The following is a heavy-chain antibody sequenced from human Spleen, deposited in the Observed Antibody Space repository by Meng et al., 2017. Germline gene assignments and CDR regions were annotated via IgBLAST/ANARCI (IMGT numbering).Heavy chain of an antibody. CDR2: ISYDGSNK. Sequence: QVQLVESGGGVVQPGRSLRLACAASGFTFSSYGMHWVRQAPGKGLEWVAVISYDGSNKYYADSVKGRFTISRDNSKNTLHLQMNSLRAEDTAVYYCAKDPYSYGYIDYWGQGTLVTVSS. J-gene: IGHJ4*02. D-gene: IGHD5-18*01. CDR3: AKDPYSYGYIDY. CDR1: GFTFSSYG. V-gene: IGHV3-30*18.